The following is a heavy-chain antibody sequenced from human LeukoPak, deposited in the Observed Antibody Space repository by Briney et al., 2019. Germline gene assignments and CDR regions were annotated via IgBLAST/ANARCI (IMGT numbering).Heavy chain of an antibody. CDR2: INHSGGT. Sequence: SETLSLTCAVYGGSFSGYYWSWIRQPPGKGLEWIGEINHSGGTNYNPSLKSRVTISVDTSKNQFSLKLSSVTAADTAVYYCARIGVVVAATVDYWGQGTLVTVSS. V-gene: IGHV4-34*01. CDR3: ARIGVVVAATVDY. CDR1: GGSFSGYY. D-gene: IGHD2-15*01. J-gene: IGHJ4*02.